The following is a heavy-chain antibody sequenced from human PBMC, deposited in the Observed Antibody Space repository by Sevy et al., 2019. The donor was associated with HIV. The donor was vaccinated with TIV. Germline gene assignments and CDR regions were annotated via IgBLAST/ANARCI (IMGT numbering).Heavy chain of an antibody. D-gene: IGHD1-7*01. CDR3: ARDGGGGTTNSGMDV. CDR2: VYPNSGGT. V-gene: IGHV1-2*06. Sequence: VKVSCKASGYTFTGDYLHWVRQAPGQGLEWMGRVYPNSGGTNYARKFQGRVTMTRDTSISTAYMELSRLRFDDTAVYYCARDGGGGTTNSGMDVWGQGTTVTVSS. J-gene: IGHJ6*02. CDR1: GYTFTGDY.